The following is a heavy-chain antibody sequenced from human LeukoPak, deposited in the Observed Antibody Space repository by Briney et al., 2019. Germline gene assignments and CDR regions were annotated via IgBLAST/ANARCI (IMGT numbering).Heavy chain of an antibody. D-gene: IGHD1-26*01. J-gene: IGHJ4*02. CDR1: GFKFDNSA. Sequence: GGSLSLSCVASGFKFDNSAMHWVRQAPGKGLEWVSGISWNSGEVAYADSVKGRFTISRYNDKHSLSLQMNNLRPEDTALYLCAEGVWSYVDVTAHPEDLGPGTLVIVSS. CDR3: AEGVWSYVDVTAHPED. CDR2: ISWNSGEV. V-gene: IGHV3-9*01.